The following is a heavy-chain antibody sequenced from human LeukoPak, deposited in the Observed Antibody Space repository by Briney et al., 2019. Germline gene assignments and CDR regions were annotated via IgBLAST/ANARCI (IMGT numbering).Heavy chain of an antibody. CDR3: AKEEITFGGVIVIPLPFDY. CDR2: ISGSGGST. V-gene: IGHV3-23*01. Sequence: PGGSLRLSCAASGFTFSNAWMSWVRQAPGKGLEWVSAISGSGGSTYYADSVKGRFTISRDNSKNTLYLQMNSLRAEDTAVYYCAKEEITFGGVIVIPLPFDYWGQGTLVTVSS. J-gene: IGHJ4*02. D-gene: IGHD3-16*02. CDR1: GFTFSNAW.